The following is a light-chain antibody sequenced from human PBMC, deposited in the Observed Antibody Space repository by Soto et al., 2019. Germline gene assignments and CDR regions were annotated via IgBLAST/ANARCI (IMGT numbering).Light chain of an antibody. J-gene: IGLJ3*02. V-gene: IGLV1-40*01. CDR2: ANN. Sequence: QSVLTQPPSVSGAPGQRVTISCTGSSSNIGAGYDVHWYQQFQGAAPRLLIYANNNRPSGVPDRFSGSKSGTSASLAITGLQAEDEADYYCQSYDSSLSGPRVFGGGTQLTVL. CDR1: SSNIGAGYD. CDR3: QSYDSSLSGPRV.